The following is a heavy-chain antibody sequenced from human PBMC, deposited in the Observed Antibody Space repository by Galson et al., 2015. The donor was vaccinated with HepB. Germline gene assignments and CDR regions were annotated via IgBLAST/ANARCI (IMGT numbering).Heavy chain of an antibody. CDR1: GFSLSTGGMC. V-gene: IGHV2-70*01. CDR2: IDWEDDK. CDR3: ARLDYDSSGYYVDY. D-gene: IGHD3-22*01. J-gene: IGHJ4*02. Sequence: ALGKPTQTLTLTCTFSGFSLSTGGMCVSWIRQPPGKALEWLAIIDWEDDKYYSTFLKTRLTISKDTSKNQVVLTMTNMDPSDTATYYCARLDYDSSGYYVDYWGQGTLVTVSS.